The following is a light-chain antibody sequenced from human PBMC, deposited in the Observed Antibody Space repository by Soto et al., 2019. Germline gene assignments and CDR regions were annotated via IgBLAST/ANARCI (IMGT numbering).Light chain of an antibody. V-gene: IGLV2-23*01. CDR3: CSYAGSSTYV. CDR1: SRDVGIYNL. J-gene: IGLJ1*01. Sequence: LTQPASVSGSPGQSITISCTGTSRDVGIYNLVSWYQLHPGKVPKLIIYEDTKRPSGISSRFSGSESGITAFLTISGLQAEDEADYYCCSYAGSSTYVFGTGTKVTVL. CDR2: EDT.